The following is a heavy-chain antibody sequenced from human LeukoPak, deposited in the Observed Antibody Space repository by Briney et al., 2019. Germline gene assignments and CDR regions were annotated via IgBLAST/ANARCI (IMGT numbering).Heavy chain of an antibody. D-gene: IGHD1-26*01. J-gene: IGHJ4*02. CDR3: ARVRWELLRGTYYFDY. CDR1: GYTFTSYA. CDR2: INAGNGNT. V-gene: IGHV1-3*01. Sequence: ASVKVSCKASGYTFTSYAMHWVRQAPGQRLEWMGWINAGNGNTKYSQEFQGRVTMNTDTSTSTAYMELRSLRSDDTAVYYCARVRWELLRGTYYFDYWGQGTRVTVSS.